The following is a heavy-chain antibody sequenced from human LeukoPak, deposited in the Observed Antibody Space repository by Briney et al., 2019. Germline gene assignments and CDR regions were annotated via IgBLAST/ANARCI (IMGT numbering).Heavy chain of an antibody. J-gene: IGHJ5*02. V-gene: IGHV3-48*04. CDR2: ISSSGSTI. Sequence: GGSLRLSCAASGFTFSSYSMNWVRQAPGKGLEWVSYISSSGSTIYYADSVKGRFTISRDNAKNSLYLQMNSLRAEDTAVYYCARVDCSGGSCYEWGGNWFDPWGQGTLVTVSS. D-gene: IGHD2-15*01. CDR1: GFTFSSYS. CDR3: ARVDCSGGSCYEWGGNWFDP.